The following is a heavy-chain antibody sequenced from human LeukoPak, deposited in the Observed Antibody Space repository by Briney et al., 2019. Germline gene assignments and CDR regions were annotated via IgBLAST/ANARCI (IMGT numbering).Heavy chain of an antibody. CDR2: IYYSGST. CDR3: ARDSGTTGEVKFDP. CDR1: GGSISSYY. Sequence: SETLSLTCTVSGGSISSYYWSWIRQPPGKGLEWIGYIYYSGSTNYNPSLKSRVTISVDTSKNQLSLKLSSVTAADTAVYYCARDSGTTGEVKFDPWGQGTLVTVSS. V-gene: IGHV4-59*01. J-gene: IGHJ5*02. D-gene: IGHD3-10*01.